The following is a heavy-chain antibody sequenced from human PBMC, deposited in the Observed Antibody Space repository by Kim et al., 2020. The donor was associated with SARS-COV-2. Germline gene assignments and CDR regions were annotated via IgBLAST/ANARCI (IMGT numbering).Heavy chain of an antibody. J-gene: IGHJ6*02. D-gene: IGHD2-2*01. CDR1: GGTFSSYA. V-gene: IGHV1-69*13. Sequence: SVKVSCKASGGTFSSYAISWVRQAPGQGLEWMGGIIPIFGTANYAQKFQGRVTITADESTSTAYMELSSLRSEDTAVYYCARERGETLAHVVVPPYYGMDVWGQGTTVTVSS. CDR3: ARERGETLAHVVVPPYYGMDV. CDR2: IIPIFGTA.